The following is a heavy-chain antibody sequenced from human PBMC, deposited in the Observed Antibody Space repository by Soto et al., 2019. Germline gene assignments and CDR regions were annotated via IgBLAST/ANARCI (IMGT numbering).Heavy chain of an antibody. Sequence: QGQLVQSGAEVKKPGASMKVSCKASGYTFPSYGISWLRQTSGQGLEWMGWITVYSGVTNYAQKFRGRVTMTTDTSTNTAYMELRDLRFDDTAVYYCAIRNTSNFVPYDPHFDYWGQGTLVTVSS. V-gene: IGHV1-18*01. CDR1: GYTFPSYG. CDR2: ITVYSGVT. J-gene: IGHJ4*02. D-gene: IGHD3-3*01. CDR3: AIRNTSNFVPYDPHFDY.